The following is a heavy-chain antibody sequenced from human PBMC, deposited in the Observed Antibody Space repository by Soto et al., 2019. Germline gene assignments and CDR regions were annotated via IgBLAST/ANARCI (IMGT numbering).Heavy chain of an antibody. Sequence: SETLSLTCSVSGGSISSGYYYWSWIRQPPGKGLEWIGNIYYSGNTNYNPSLKSRVTISVDTSKNQFSLKLSSVTAADTAVYYCAREGYDGMDVWGQGTTVTVSS. CDR2: IYYSGNT. V-gene: IGHV4-30-4*01. J-gene: IGHJ6*02. D-gene: IGHD6-13*01. CDR3: AREGYDGMDV. CDR1: GGSISSGYYY.